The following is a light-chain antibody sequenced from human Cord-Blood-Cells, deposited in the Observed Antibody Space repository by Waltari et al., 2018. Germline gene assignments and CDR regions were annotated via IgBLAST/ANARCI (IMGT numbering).Light chain of an antibody. V-gene: IGLV2-14*01. J-gene: IGLJ1*01. CDR2: DVS. CDR1: SSHVGGYTY. Sequence: QSALTQPASVSGSPGQSITISCSGTSSHVGGYTYVPWYQQHPGKAPKLMIYDVSNRPSGVSNRFSGSKSGNTASLTISGLQAEDEADYYCSSYTSSSLYVFGTGTKVTVL. CDR3: SSYTSSSLYV.